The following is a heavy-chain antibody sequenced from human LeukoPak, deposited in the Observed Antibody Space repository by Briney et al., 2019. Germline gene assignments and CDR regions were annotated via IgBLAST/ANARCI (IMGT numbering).Heavy chain of an antibody. J-gene: IGHJ4*02. V-gene: IGHV4-34*01. CDR3: ASRPADTTWYGVFDY. Sequence: SETLSLTCAVYGGSFSGYYWSWIRQPPGKGLEWIGEINHSGSTNYNPSLKSRGTISVDTSRDQFSLTLRSVTAADTAIYYCASRPADTTWYGVFDYWSQGTLVTVSS. CDR1: GGSFSGYY. CDR2: INHSGST. D-gene: IGHD3-10*01.